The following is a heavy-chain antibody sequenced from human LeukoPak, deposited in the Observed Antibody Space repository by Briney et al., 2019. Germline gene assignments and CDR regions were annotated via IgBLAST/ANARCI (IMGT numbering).Heavy chain of an antibody. CDR1: GYTFTAYY. CDR3: ARDLTFTSGRGVY. Sequence: GASVKVSCKASGYTFTAYYMHWVRQAPGQGLEWMGWINPNSGDTNYAQEFQGRVTMTRDTSINTAYMELSGLRSDDTAVYYCARDLTFTSGRGVYWGQGTLVIVSS. V-gene: IGHV1-2*02. J-gene: IGHJ4*02. CDR2: INPNSGDT. D-gene: IGHD6-25*01.